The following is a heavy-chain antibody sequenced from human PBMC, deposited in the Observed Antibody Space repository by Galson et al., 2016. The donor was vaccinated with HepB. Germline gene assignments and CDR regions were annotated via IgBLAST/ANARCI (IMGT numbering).Heavy chain of an antibody. Sequence: TLSLTCTVSGGSISGSYYWSWIRQPAGKGLEWLGRIYSSGSTNYNPSLQSRVTLSVDTSRNQFSLKMSSVAAADTAVYYCARSRITIIGHPGYPYYGMDVWGKGTTVTVSS. CDR2: IYSSGST. D-gene: IGHD3-3*01. J-gene: IGHJ6*04. CDR3: ARSRITIIGHPGYPYYGMDV. CDR1: GGSISGSYY. V-gene: IGHV4-61*02.